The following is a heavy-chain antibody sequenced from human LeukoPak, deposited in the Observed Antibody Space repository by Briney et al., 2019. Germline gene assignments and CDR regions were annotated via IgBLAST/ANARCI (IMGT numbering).Heavy chain of an antibody. CDR3: ATRAGSFYAFDI. V-gene: IGHV1-24*01. D-gene: IGHD6-19*01. CDR2: FDPEDGGT. J-gene: IGHJ3*02. CDR1: GYTFTSYY. Sequence: ASVKVSFKASGYTFTSYYIYWVRQAPGKGLEWMGGFDPEDGGTIYAQKFQGRVTMTEDTSTDTAYMELSSLRSEDTAVYYCATRAGSFYAFDIWGQGTMVTVSS.